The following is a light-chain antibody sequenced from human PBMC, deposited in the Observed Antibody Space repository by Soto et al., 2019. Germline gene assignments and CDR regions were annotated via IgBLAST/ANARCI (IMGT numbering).Light chain of an antibody. CDR2: GAS. J-gene: IGKJ5*01. Sequence: EIVMTPSPAPLSVSPGERATLSCRASQSVSSNLAWYQQRPGQAPRLLIYGASTRATGVPARFSGGGSGTEFTLTITSLQSEDFAVYWCQQYNNWPLTFGPGTRLEI. CDR3: QQYNNWPLT. V-gene: IGKV3D-15*01. CDR1: QSVSSN.